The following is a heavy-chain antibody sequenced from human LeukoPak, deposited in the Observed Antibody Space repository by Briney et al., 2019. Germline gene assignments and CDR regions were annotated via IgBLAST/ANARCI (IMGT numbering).Heavy chain of an antibody. D-gene: IGHD3-10*01. V-gene: IGHV3-30*18. CDR1: GFTFVSYG. CDR3: AKDRGSGSYPSPLFDY. CDR2: ISYDGGNK. J-gene: IGHJ4*02. Sequence: PGVSLRLSCAVSGFTFVSYGMHWVRQAPGKGLEWGAVISYDGGNKYYADSVKGRFTSSRENSKNTLYLQMNSLRGEDTAVYYCAKDRGSGSYPSPLFDYWGQGTLVTVSS.